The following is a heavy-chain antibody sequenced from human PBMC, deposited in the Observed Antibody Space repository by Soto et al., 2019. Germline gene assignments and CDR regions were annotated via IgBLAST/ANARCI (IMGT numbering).Heavy chain of an antibody. CDR2: INHSGST. V-gene: IGHV4-34*01. J-gene: IGHJ6*02. CDR1: GGSFSGYY. D-gene: IGHD3-3*01. Sequence: SETLSLTCAVYGGSFSGYYWSWIRQPPGKGLEWIGEINHSGSTNYNPSLKSRVTISVDTSKNQFSLKLSSVTAADTAGYYCASWKPRITIFGEVTDYYYXXDVWGQGTTVTVSS. CDR3: ASWKPRITIFGEVTDYYYXXDV.